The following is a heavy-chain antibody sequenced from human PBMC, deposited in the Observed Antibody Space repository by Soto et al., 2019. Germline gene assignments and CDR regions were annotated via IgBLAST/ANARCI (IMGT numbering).Heavy chain of an antibody. CDR1: GGTFSSYA. J-gene: IGHJ4*02. Sequence: QVQLVQSGAEVKKPGSSVKVSCKASGGTFSSYAISWVRQAPGQGLEWMGGIIPIFGTANYAKKFQGRVTIHAEQSPSTAYMEVSSLISEGTAVYYCARGLGLGDLTMLDYWGQGTLVTVSS. D-gene: IGHD3-16*01. CDR2: IIPIFGTA. V-gene: IGHV1-69*12. CDR3: ARGLGLGDLTMLDY.